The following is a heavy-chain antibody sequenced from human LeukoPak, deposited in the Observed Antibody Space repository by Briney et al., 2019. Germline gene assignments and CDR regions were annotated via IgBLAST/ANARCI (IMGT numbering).Heavy chain of an antibody. J-gene: IGHJ6*02. V-gene: IGHV1-24*01. CDR3: ATGPGLYYYYGMDV. Sequence: ASVKVSCKVSGYTLTELSMHWVRQAPGKGLEWMGGFDPEDGETIYAQKFQGRVTMTEDTSTDTAYMELNSLRSEDTAVYYCATGPGLYYYYGMDVWGQGTTVTVSS. CDR2: FDPEDGET. CDR1: GYTLTELS. D-gene: IGHD6-19*01.